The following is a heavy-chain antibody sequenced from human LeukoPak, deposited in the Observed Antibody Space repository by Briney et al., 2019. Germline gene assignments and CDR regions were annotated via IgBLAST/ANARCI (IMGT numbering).Heavy chain of an antibody. D-gene: IGHD3-10*01. J-gene: IGHJ6*03. V-gene: IGHV3-21*01. CDR3: ARSHDSGSYYRWSGYMDV. Sequence: GGSLRLSCAASGFTFSSYSMNWVRQAPGKGLEWVSSISSSSYIYYADSVKGRFTISRDNAKNSLYLQMNSLRAEDTAVYYCARSHDSGSYYRWSGYMDVWGKGTTVTVSS. CDR2: ISSSSYI. CDR1: GFTFSSYS.